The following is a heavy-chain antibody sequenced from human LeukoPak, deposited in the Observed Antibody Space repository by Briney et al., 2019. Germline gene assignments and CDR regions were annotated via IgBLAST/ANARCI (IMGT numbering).Heavy chain of an antibody. CDR2: INPNSGGT. CDR3: ARGVKTVGHIVVVIASSLFRRNSWFDP. D-gene: IGHD2-21*01. CDR1: GYTFTGYY. Sequence: ASVKVSCKASGYTFTGYYMHWVRQAPGQGLEWMGWINPNSGGTNYAQKFQGRVTMTRDTSISTAYMELSRLRSDDTAVYYCARGVKTVGHIVVVIASSLFRRNSWFDPWGQGTLVTVSS. J-gene: IGHJ5*02. V-gene: IGHV1-2*02.